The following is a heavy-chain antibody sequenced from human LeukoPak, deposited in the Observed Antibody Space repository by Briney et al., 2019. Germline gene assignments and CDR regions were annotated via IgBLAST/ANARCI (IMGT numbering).Heavy chain of an antibody. J-gene: IGHJ4*02. CDR3: ARDLDSSGYYHVVDS. Sequence: GGSLRLSCADSGFTFSSYAMSWVRQAPGKGVEWVSLISTSGRTHYADSVQGRFTISRDNSKNTLSLHMNSLRAEDTAVYYCARDLDSSGYYHVVDSWGQGALVTVSS. CDR1: GFTFSSYA. CDR2: ISTSGRT. D-gene: IGHD3-22*01. V-gene: IGHV3-23*01.